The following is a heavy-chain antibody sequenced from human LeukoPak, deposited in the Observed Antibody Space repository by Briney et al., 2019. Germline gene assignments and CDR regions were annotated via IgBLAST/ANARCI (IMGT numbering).Heavy chain of an antibody. CDR1: GFTLSNSW. D-gene: IGHD7-27*01. CDR2: INNDGSRT. J-gene: IGHJ4*02. CDR3: ARGGLPGGFDY. Sequence: PGGSLRLSCAASGFTLSNSWMFWVRQAPGKGLVGVSDINNDGSRTIYADSVKGRFTISRDGAKNTLFLQMNSLRAEDTAVYYCARGGLPGGFDYWGQGTLVTVSS. V-gene: IGHV3-74*01.